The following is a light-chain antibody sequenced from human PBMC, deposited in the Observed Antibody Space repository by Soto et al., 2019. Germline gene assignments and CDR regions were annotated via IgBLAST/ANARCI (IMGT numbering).Light chain of an antibody. CDR3: QQYKKWPPLT. J-gene: IGKJ4*01. CDR2: GAS. CDR1: QSVSSN. V-gene: IGKV3-15*01. Sequence: EIVMTQSPATLSVSPGERATLSCRASQSVSSNLAWYQQKPGQAPRLLIYGASTRATGIPARFSGSGSGTEFTLTISSLQSEDFAVYYCQQYKKWPPLTFGGGTEVEIK.